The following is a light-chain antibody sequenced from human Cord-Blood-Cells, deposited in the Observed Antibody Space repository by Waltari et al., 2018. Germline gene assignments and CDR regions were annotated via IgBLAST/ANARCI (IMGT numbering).Light chain of an antibody. CDR1: SSDVGGYNY. Sequence: QSALTQPASVSGSPGPSITISCPGTSSDVGGYNYVSWYQQHPGKAPKLMIYDVSNRPSVVSNRFSGSKSGNTASLTISGLQAEDEADYYCSSYTSSSTLVFGGGTKLTVL. J-gene: IGLJ3*02. CDR2: DVS. CDR3: SSYTSSSTLV. V-gene: IGLV2-14*03.